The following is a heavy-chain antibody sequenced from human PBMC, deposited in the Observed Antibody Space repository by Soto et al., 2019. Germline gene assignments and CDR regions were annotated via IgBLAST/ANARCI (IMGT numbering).Heavy chain of an antibody. J-gene: IGHJ3*02. D-gene: IGHD3-22*01. V-gene: IGHV4-4*02. CDR2: IYHSGST. CDR3: ARPHYYDSSGYFGDDFDI. CDR1: GGSISSSNW. Sequence: SETPSLTCAVSGGSISSSNWWSWVRQPPGKGLEWIGEIYHSGSTNYNPSLKSRVTISVDKSKNQFSLKLSSVTAADTAVYYWARPHYYDSSGYFGDDFDIWGQGTMVTVSS.